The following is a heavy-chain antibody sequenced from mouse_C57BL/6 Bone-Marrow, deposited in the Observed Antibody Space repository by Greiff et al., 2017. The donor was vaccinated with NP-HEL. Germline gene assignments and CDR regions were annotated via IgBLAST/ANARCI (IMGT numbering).Heavy chain of an antibody. J-gene: IGHJ2*01. D-gene: IGHD1-1*01. Sequence: VQLQQPGAELVRPGSSVKLSCKASGYTFTSYWMDWVKQRPGQGLEWIGNIYPSDSETQYNQKFKDKATLTVAKSSSTAYMQLSSLTSEDSAVYYCARSEGITTVVADFDYWGQGTTLTVSS. CDR2: IYPSDSET. CDR1: GYTFTSYW. CDR3: ARSEGITTVVADFDY. V-gene: IGHV1-61*01.